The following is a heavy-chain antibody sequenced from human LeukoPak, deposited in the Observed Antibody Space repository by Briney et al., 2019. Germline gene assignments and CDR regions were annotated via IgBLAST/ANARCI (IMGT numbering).Heavy chain of an antibody. CDR1: GGSFSGYY. J-gene: IGHJ6*03. V-gene: IGHV4-34*01. D-gene: IGHD3-22*01. CDR2: INHSGST. Sequence: SETLSLTCAVYGGSFSGYYWSWIRQPPGKGLEWIGEINHSGSTNYNPSLKSRVTISVDTSKNQFSLKLSSVTAADTAVYYCARRHDSSGYRIGYYYYMDVWGKGTTVTISS. CDR3: ARRHDSSGYRIGYYYYMDV.